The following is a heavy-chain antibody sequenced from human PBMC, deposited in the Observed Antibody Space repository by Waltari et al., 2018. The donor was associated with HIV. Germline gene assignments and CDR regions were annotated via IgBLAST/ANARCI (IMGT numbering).Heavy chain of an antibody. V-gene: IGHV4-59*01. Sequence: QVQLQESGPGLVKPSETLSLTCTVSGVSITNTYCSWIRRPPGMGLEWIGYVHDSGSTNYNPSLKSRATISVDTSKNQFSLSLNSATSADTAVYYCARLNRLVPIAHYYYHSMDVWGQGTTVTVSS. J-gene: IGHJ6*02. CDR2: VHDSGST. D-gene: IGHD1-26*01. CDR1: GVSITNTY. CDR3: ARLNRLVPIAHYYYHSMDV.